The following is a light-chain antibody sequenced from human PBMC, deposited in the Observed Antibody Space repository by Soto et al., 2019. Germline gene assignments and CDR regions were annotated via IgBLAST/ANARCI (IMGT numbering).Light chain of an antibody. CDR2: RST. CDR3: AAWDGSLSAWV. CDR1: TSKSGDNP. Sequence: QSVLTQPPSASGTPGQGAPTLCLGRTSKSGDNPAYWFQHLPGTAPNLLFYRSTQRPSGVPDRFSGSKSGTSASRAISGLRSEDEADYYCAAWDGSLSAWVFGGGTKLTVL. V-gene: IGLV1-47*01. J-gene: IGLJ3*02.